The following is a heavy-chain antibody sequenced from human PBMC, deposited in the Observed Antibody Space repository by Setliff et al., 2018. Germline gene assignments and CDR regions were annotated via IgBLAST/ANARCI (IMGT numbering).Heavy chain of an antibody. V-gene: IGHV3-21*03. J-gene: IGHJ6*03. Sequence: PGGSLRLSCATSGFTFRDYSMVWVRQVPGKGLEWVAGVIQVGSGVYADSVKGRSTISRDNANNLLYLHMSNLKIEDTAVYYCTTWPENGGYYYHYYMDVWGKGTTVTVSS. CDR2: VIQVGSG. CDR1: GFTFRDYS. CDR3: TTWPENGGYYYHYYMDV. D-gene: IGHD3-16*01.